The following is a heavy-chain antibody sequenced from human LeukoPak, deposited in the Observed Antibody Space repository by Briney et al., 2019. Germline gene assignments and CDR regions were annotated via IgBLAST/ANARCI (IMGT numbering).Heavy chain of an antibody. V-gene: IGHV4-39*01. J-gene: IGHJ5*02. CDR3: ARQAVVGATRWFDP. CDR2: IYYSGSA. Sequence: PSETLSLTCTVSGGSISSSIHYWGWIRQPPGKGLEWNAGIYYSGSAYYNPSLKSRVTVSVDTSKKQFSLKLRSVTAADTAVYYCARQAVVGATRWFDPWGQGTLVTVSS. CDR1: GGSISSSIHY. D-gene: IGHD1-26*01.